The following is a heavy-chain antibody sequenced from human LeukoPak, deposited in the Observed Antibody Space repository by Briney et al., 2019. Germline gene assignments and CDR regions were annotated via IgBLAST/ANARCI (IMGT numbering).Heavy chain of an antibody. CDR2: IYTSGST. J-gene: IGHJ4*02. Sequence: SETLSLTCTVSGGSISSYYWSWIRQPAGKGLEWIGRIYTSGSTNYNPSLKSRVTMSVDTSKNQFSLKLSSVTAADTAVYYCARERRPYSYGSFIGDYWGQGTLVSVSS. D-gene: IGHD5-18*01. CDR3: ARERRPYSYGSFIGDY. CDR1: GGSISSYY. V-gene: IGHV4-4*07.